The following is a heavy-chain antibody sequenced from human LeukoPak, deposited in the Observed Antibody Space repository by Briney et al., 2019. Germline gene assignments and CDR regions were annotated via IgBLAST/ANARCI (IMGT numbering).Heavy chain of an antibody. CDR1: GYTFTNYA. Sequence: GASVKVSCKASGYTFTNYAVHWVRQAPGQRLEWMGWINAGNGDTKYSQKFQGRVTITRDTSASTAHMELRSLRSDDTAVYYCARDRDRGRLVVPAARARFDPWGQGTLVTVSS. D-gene: IGHD2-2*01. V-gene: IGHV1-3*01. CDR2: INAGNGDT. J-gene: IGHJ5*02. CDR3: ARDRDRGRLVVPAARARFDP.